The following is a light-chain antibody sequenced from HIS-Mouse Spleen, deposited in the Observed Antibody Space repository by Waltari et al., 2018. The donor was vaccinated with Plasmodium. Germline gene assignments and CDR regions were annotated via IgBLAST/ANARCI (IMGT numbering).Light chain of an antibody. Sequence: SYELTQPPSVPVSPGQTARITCPGDALPNKYAYSYQQKSGPAPVLVIYEDSKRPSGIPERFSGSSSGTMATLTISGAQVEDEADYYCYSTDSSGNHRVFGGGTKLTVL. CDR2: EDS. CDR1: ALPNKY. V-gene: IGLV3-10*01. J-gene: IGLJ3*02. CDR3: YSTDSSGNHRV.